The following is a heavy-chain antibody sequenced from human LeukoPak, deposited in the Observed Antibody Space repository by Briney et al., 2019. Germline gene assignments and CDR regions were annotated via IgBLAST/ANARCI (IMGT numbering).Heavy chain of an antibody. Sequence: QTGGSLRLSCAASGFTFSSYAMSWVRQAPGKGLEWVSAISGSGGSTYYADSVKGRFTISRDNSKNTLYLQMNSLRAEDTAVYYCAKDYDFWSGYTQSYWGQGTLVTVSS. D-gene: IGHD3-3*01. CDR3: AKDYDFWSGYTQSY. CDR2: ISGSGGST. CDR1: GFTFSSYA. V-gene: IGHV3-23*01. J-gene: IGHJ4*02.